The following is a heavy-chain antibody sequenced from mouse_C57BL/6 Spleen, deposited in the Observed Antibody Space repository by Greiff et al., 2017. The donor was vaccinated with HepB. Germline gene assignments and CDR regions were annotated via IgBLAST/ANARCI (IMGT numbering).Heavy chain of an antibody. D-gene: IGHD1-1*01. J-gene: IGHJ3*01. CDR3: ARRYDGSSYEGFAY. V-gene: IGHV1-54*01. CDR1: GYAFTNYL. CDR2: INPGSGGT. Sequence: VQLQQSGAELVRPGTSVKVSCKASGYAFTNYLIEWVKQRPGQGLEWIGVINPGSGGTNYNEKFKGKATLTADKSSSTAYMQLSSLTAEDSAVYFCARRYDGSSYEGFAYWGQGTLVTVAA.